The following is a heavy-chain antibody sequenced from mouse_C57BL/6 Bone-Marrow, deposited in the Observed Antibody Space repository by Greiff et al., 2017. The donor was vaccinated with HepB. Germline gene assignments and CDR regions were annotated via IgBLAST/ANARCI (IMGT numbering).Heavy chain of an antibody. D-gene: IGHD4-1*01. V-gene: IGHV5-4*01. CDR3: ARDPGTRGFAY. CDR1: GFTFSSYA. Sequence: EVQVVESGGGLVKPGGSLKLSCAASGFTFSSYAMSWVRQTPEKRLEWVATISDGGSYTYYPDNVKGRFTISRDNAKNNLYLQMSHLKSEDTAMYYCARDPGTRGFAYWGQGTLVTVSA. J-gene: IGHJ3*01. CDR2: ISDGGSYT.